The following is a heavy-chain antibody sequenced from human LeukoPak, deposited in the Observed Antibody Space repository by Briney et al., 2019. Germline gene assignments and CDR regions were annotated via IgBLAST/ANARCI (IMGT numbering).Heavy chain of an antibody. CDR1: GFTFSSYE. CDR2: ISSSGSTI. D-gene: IGHD3-10*01. V-gene: IGHV3-48*03. J-gene: IGHJ4*02. CDR3: ARQLWFGELSFDY. Sequence: GGSLRLSCAASGFTFSSYEMNWVRQAPGRGLEWVSYISSSGSTIYYADSVKGRFTISRDNAKNSLYLQMNSLRAEDTAVYYCARQLWFGELSFDYWGQGTLVTVSS.